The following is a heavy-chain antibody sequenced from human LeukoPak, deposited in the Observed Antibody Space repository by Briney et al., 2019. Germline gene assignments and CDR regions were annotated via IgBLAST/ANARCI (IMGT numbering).Heavy chain of an antibody. Sequence: PGGSLRLSCAVSGFAFSTYAMGWVRQAPGRGLEWVSALSANGANTYYADSVKGRFTISRDNSKYMLYLQMNSLRADDTAVYSCAKDFRGSYDYWGQGALVTVSS. J-gene: IGHJ4*02. V-gene: IGHV3-23*01. D-gene: IGHD3-16*01. CDR3: AKDFRGSYDY. CDR2: LSANGANT. CDR1: GFAFSTYA.